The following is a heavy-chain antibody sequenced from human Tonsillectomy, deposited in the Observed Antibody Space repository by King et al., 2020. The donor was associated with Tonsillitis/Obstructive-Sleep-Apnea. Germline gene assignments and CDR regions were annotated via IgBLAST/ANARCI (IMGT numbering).Heavy chain of an antibody. Sequence: VQLVESGGGLVQPGGSLRLSCAASGFTFSSSAMHWVRQAPGKGLEYVSSISSKGGSTYYANSVKGRFTISRDNSKNTLYLQMGSLRSEALAVFYCAKSREYDFWSGSSYYFDYWGQGTLVTVSS. CDR2: ISSKGGST. D-gene: IGHD3-3*01. J-gene: IGHJ4*02. CDR3: AKSREYDFWSGSSYYFDY. CDR1: GFTFSSSA. V-gene: IGHV3-64*01.